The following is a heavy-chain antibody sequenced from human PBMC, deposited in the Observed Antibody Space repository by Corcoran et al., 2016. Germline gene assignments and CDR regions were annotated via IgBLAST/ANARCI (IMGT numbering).Heavy chain of an antibody. CDR3: ARGWGNFDY. Sequence: QVQLGQSGAEVKKPGASGKVSCKASGYTFTSYAMHWVRQAPGQRLEWMGWINAGNGNTKYSQKFQGRVTITRDTSASTAYMEMSSLRAEDTAVDYCARGWGNFDYWGQGILVTVSS. J-gene: IGHJ4*02. CDR1: GYTFTSYA. V-gene: IGHV1-3*01. D-gene: IGHD7-27*01. CDR2: INAGNGNT.